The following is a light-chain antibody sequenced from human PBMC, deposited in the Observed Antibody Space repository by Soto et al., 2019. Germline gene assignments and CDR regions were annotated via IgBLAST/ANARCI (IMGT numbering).Light chain of an antibody. CDR1: SGSVSTNNY. CDR2: STY. Sequence: QTVVTQEPSFSVSPGATVTLTCGLSSGSVSTNNYPSWYQQTPGQAPHTLIYSTYTRSSGVPDRFSASILGNKAALTITGAQADDESDYYCVLYMGSGIWVFGGGTKVTVL. V-gene: IGLV8-61*01. CDR3: VLYMGSGIWV. J-gene: IGLJ3*02.